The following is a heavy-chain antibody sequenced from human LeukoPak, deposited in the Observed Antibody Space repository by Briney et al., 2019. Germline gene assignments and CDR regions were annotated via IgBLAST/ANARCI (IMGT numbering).Heavy chain of an antibody. D-gene: IGHD6-13*01. V-gene: IGHV4-34*01. Sequence: PSETLSLTCAVYGGSFSGYYWSWIRQPPGKGLEWIGEINHSGSTNYNPSLKSRVTISVDTSKNQFSLKLSSVTAADTAVYYCARGAGRSLSWSEYYYMDVWGKGTTVTVSS. J-gene: IGHJ6*03. CDR1: GGSFSGYY. CDR2: INHSGST. CDR3: ARGAGRSLSWSEYYYMDV.